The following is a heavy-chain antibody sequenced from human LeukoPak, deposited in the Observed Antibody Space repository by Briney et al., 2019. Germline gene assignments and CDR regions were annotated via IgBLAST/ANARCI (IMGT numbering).Heavy chain of an antibody. Sequence: SETLSLTCTVSGGSISSYYWSWIRQPPGRGLEWIGYIYYSGSTNYNPSLKSRVTISVDTSKNQFSLKLSSVTAADTAVYYCARAADYYDSSGYYFRAFDIWGQGTMVTVSS. D-gene: IGHD3-22*01. J-gene: IGHJ3*02. CDR3: ARAADYYDSSGYYFRAFDI. V-gene: IGHV4-59*01. CDR2: IYYSGST. CDR1: GGSISSYY.